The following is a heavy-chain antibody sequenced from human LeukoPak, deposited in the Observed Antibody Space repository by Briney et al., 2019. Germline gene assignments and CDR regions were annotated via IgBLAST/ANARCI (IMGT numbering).Heavy chain of an antibody. CDR2: ISSSSSTI. D-gene: IGHD3-3*01. V-gene: IGHV3-48*04. J-gene: IGHJ4*02. CDR3: ASKYDFWSGYYKY. CDR1: GFTLSSYS. Sequence: GGSLRLSCAASGFTLSSYSMNWVRQAPGKGLEWVSYISSSSSTIYYADSVKGRFTISRDNAKNSLYLQMNSLRAEDTAVYYCASKYDFWSGYYKYWGQGTLVTVSS.